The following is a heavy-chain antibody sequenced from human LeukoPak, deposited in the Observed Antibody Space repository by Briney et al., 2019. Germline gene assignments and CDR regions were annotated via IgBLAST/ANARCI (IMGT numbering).Heavy chain of an antibody. Sequence: ASVKVSCKASGYTFTGYYMHWVRQAPGQGLEWMGWINPNSGGTNYAQKFQGRVTMTRDTSISTAYMELSRLRSDDTAVYYCARARFTIFGVVDPWGQGNLVTVSS. V-gene: IGHV1-2*02. CDR2: INPNSGGT. D-gene: IGHD3-3*01. J-gene: IGHJ5*02. CDR3: ARARFTIFGVVDP. CDR1: GYTFTGYY.